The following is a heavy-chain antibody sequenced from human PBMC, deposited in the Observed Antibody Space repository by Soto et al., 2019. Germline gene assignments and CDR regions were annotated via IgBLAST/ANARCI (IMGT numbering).Heavy chain of an antibody. Sequence: SETLSLTCAVSGGSISSSNYYWGWIRQPPGKGLEWIGSIYYDGSTYYNPSLTSRVTISVDTSKNQFSLKLRSVTAADTAVYYCARPYSSSSSLDYWGQGIPVTSPQ. J-gene: IGHJ4*02. CDR2: IYYDGST. V-gene: IGHV4-39*01. D-gene: IGHD6-13*01. CDR3: ARPYSSSSSLDY. CDR1: GGSISSSNYY.